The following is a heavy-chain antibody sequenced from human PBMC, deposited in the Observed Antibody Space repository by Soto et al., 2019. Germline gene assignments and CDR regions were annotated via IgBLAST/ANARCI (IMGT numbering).Heavy chain of an antibody. CDR2: ISGGGDST. Sequence: PGGSLRLSCEASGFTFSSYAMSWVRQAPGKGLEWVSSISGGGDSTYYADSVKGRFPISRDNSKNTLYLQMNSLRVDDTAVYFCAMGYSYAPFDPWGQGTQVTVSS. D-gene: IGHD5-18*01. CDR3: AMGYSYAPFDP. V-gene: IGHV3-23*01. J-gene: IGHJ5*02. CDR1: GFTFSSYA.